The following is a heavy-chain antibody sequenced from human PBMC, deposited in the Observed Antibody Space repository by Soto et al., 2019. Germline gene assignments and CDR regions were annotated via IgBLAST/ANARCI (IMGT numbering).Heavy chain of an antibody. CDR1: GYTFTSYG. D-gene: IGHD4-17*01. CDR2: ISGYNGNT. Sequence: QVRLVQSAAEVKKPGASVKVSCKASGYTFTSYGISWVRQAPGQGLEWMGWISGYNGNTNLAQKLQGRVTMTTDTPTSTAFMELRSLRSDDTAVYYCARTLYGDNVDYWGQGTLVTVSS. J-gene: IGHJ4*02. V-gene: IGHV1-18*01. CDR3: ARTLYGDNVDY.